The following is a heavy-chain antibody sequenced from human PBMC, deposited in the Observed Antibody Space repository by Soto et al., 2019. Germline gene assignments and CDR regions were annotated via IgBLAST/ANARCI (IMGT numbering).Heavy chain of an antibody. CDR1: GFTFTTYA. J-gene: IGHJ4*02. CDR3: AKNWDTTLSSSSH. CDR2: ISGSGGST. D-gene: IGHD6-6*01. Sequence: EVQLLESGGGLVQPGGSLRLSCAASGFTFTTYAMTWVRQAPGKGLEWVSAISGSGGSTYYADSVKGRFTISRDNSKNMLYLQMNSLRAEDTAVYYCAKNWDTTLSSSSHWGQGTLVTVSS. V-gene: IGHV3-23*01.